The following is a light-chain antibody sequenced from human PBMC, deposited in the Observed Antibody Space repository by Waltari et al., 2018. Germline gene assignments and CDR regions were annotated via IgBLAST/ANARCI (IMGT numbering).Light chain of an antibody. CDR3: QQLNSHPLS. J-gene: IGKJ4*01. V-gene: IGKV1-9*01. CDR1: QGISTF. Sequence: DIQLTQSPSFLSASVGDRVTITCRASQGISTFLAWYQQKPGRAPKLLIYAASTLQSGVPSRFSGSGFGTEFTLTISSLQPEDFASYFCQQLNSHPLSFGGGTEVEMK. CDR2: AAS.